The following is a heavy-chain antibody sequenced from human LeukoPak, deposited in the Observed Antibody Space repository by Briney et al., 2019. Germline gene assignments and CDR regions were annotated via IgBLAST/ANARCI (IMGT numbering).Heavy chain of an antibody. Sequence: PSGTLSLTCAVSGGSISSDNWWCWVRQPPGKGLEWIGEIHHSGSRNYNPSLKSRVIISVDESKNQFSLKLSSVTVADTALYYCACKTTAAVGTFDYWGQGTLVTVSS. CDR3: ACKTTAAVGTFDY. J-gene: IGHJ4*02. D-gene: IGHD6-13*01. CDR2: IHHSGSR. CDR1: GGSISSDNW. V-gene: IGHV4-4*02.